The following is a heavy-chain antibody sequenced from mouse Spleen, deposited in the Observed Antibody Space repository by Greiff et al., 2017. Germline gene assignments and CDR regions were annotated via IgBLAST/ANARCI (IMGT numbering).Heavy chain of an antibody. Sequence: VKLMESGAELVRPGASVTLSCKASGYTFTDYEMHWVKQTPVHGLEWIGAIDPETGGTAYNQKFKGKAILTADKSSSTAYMELRSLTSEDSAVYYCTREGGQLGLQGWFAYWGQGTLVTVSA. J-gene: IGHJ3*01. CDR2: IDPETGGT. D-gene: IGHD3-2*01. CDR1: GYTFTDYE. V-gene: IGHV1-15*01. CDR3: TREGGQLGLQGWFAY.